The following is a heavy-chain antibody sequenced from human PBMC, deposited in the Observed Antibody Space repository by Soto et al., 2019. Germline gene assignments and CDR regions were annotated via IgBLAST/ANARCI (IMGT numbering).Heavy chain of an antibody. Sequence: QVQLQESGPGLVKPSGTLSLTCTVSGDSMSSSNWWNWVRQIPGKGLQWIGESHQSGRTNYNPSLKSRVPISVDESKDRFSLDLNSVTAADTGVYFCARSEATVLDSWGQGTLVIVSS. D-gene: IGHD4-17*01. CDR2: SHQSGRT. CDR3: ARSEATVLDS. CDR1: GDSMSSSNW. J-gene: IGHJ4*02. V-gene: IGHV4-4*02.